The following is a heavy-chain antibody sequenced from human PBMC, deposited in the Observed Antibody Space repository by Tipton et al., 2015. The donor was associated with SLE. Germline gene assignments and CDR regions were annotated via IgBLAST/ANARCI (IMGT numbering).Heavy chain of an antibody. J-gene: IGHJ5*02. D-gene: IGHD3-3*01. CDR1: GGSISSYY. CDR3: ARGMIFGVVIDP. Sequence: LRLSCTVSGGSISSYYWSWIRQPPGKGLEWIGYIYYSGSTNYNPSLKSRVTISVDTTKNQFSLKLSSVTAADTAVYYCARGMIFGVVIDPWGQGTLVTVSS. V-gene: IGHV4-59*12. CDR2: IYYSGST.